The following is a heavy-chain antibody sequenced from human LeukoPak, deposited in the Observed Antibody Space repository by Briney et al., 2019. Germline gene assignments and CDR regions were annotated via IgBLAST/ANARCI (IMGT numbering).Heavy chain of an antibody. CDR2: TRNKANSYST. CDR1: GFTLSDHY. V-gene: IGHV3-72*01. Sequence: GGSLRLSCAASGFTLSDHYMDWVRQAPGKGLEWVGRTRNKANSYSTEYAASVKGRFTISRDESKNSLYLQMNSLKTEDTAVYYCGRPRAGAIDYWGQGTLVTVSS. J-gene: IGHJ4*02. D-gene: IGHD1-26*01. CDR3: GRPRAGAIDY.